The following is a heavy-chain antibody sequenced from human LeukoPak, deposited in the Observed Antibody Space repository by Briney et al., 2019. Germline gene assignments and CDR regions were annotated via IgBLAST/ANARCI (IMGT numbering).Heavy chain of an antibody. CDR1: GFTFCDYA. J-gene: IGHJ4*02. CDR2: IRSKAYGGTT. CDR3: TRERIRYFDWLPDY. Sequence: PGRSLRLSCTASGFTFCDYAMSWVRQAPGKGLEGVGFIRSKAYGGTTEYAASVKGRFTISRDDSKSIAYLQMNSLKTEDTAVYYCTRERIRYFDWLPDYWGQGTLVTVSS. V-gene: IGHV3-49*04. D-gene: IGHD3-9*01.